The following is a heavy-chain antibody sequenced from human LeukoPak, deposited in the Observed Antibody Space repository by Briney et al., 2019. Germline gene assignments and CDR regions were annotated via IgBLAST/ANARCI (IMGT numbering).Heavy chain of an antibody. V-gene: IGHV3-33*01. CDR3: ARVVCREVPAAMPGAYYYMDV. Sequence: ARSLRLSRAASGFTFSSYGRHWVRQAPGKGLEWVAVIWYDGSNKYYADSVKGRFTISRDNSKNTLYLQMNSLRAEDTAVYYCARVVCREVPAAMPGAYYYMDVWGKGTTVTVSS. J-gene: IGHJ6*03. D-gene: IGHD2-2*01. CDR1: GFTFSSYG. CDR2: IWYDGSNK.